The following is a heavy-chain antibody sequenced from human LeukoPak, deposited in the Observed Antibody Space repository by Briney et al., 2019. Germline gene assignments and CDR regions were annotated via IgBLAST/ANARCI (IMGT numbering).Heavy chain of an antibody. V-gene: IGHV1-2*06. J-gene: IGHJ4*02. CDR2: INPNSGGT. Sequence: ASVKVSCKASGYTFTSYYMHWVRQAPGQGLEWMGRINPNSGGTNYAQKFQGRVTMTRDTSISTAYMELSRLRSDDTAVYYCARDLGSGWYRDYWGQGTLVTVSS. D-gene: IGHD6-19*01. CDR1: GYTFTSYY. CDR3: ARDLGSGWYRDY.